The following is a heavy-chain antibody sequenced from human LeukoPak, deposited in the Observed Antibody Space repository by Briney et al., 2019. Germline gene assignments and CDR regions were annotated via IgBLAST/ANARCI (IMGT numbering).Heavy chain of an antibody. Sequence: GESLKISCKGSGYSFTSYWIGWVRQMPGKGLEWMGIIYPGDSDTRYSPSFQGQVTISADKSISTAYLQWSSLKASDTAMYYCARLGDGNNVLRYFDWLLPFDYWGQGTLVTVSS. CDR1: GYSFTSYW. D-gene: IGHD3-9*01. CDR2: IYPGDSDT. CDR3: ARLGDGNNVLRYFDWLLPFDY. V-gene: IGHV5-51*01. J-gene: IGHJ4*02.